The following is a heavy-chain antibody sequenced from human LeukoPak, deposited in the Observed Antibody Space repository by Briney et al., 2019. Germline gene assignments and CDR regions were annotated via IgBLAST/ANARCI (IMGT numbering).Heavy chain of an antibody. J-gene: IGHJ3*02. CDR2: ISYSGST. Sequence: PSETLSLTCTVSGGSVNSGTYYWSWIRQPPGKGLEWIGYISYSGSTNYNPSLKSRVTISADTSKNQLSLKLRSVTAADTAVYYCARQDSGTYLNPLDIWGQGTVVTVSS. CDR1: GGSVNSGTYY. CDR3: ARQDSGTYLNPLDI. V-gene: IGHV4-61*01. D-gene: IGHD1-26*01.